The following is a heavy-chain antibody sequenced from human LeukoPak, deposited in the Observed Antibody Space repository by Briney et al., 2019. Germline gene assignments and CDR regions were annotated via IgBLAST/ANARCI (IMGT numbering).Heavy chain of an antibody. CDR1: GGSFSGYY. V-gene: IGHV4-34*01. Sequence: PSETLSLTCAVYGGSFSGYYWSWIRQPPGKGLEWIGEINHSGSTNDNPSLKSRVTISVDTSKNQFSLKLSSVTAADTAVYYCARLSGRTYAADYDYWGQGTLVTVSS. D-gene: IGHD6-13*01. CDR2: INHSGST. J-gene: IGHJ4*02. CDR3: ARLSGRTYAADYDY.